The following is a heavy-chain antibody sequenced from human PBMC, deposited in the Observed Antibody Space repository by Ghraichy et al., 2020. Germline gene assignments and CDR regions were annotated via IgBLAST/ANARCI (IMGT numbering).Heavy chain of an antibody. V-gene: IGHV3-9*01. CDR1: GFTFDDYA. CDR3: AKGRQTSRGWYLTCFDY. J-gene: IGHJ4*02. CDR2: ISWNSGSI. D-gene: IGHD6-19*01. Sequence: GGSLRLSCAASGFTFDDYAMHWVRQAPGKGLEWVSGISWNSGSIGYADSVKGRFTISRDNAKNSLYLQMNSLRAEDTALYYCAKGRQTSRGWYLTCFDYWGQGTLVTVSS.